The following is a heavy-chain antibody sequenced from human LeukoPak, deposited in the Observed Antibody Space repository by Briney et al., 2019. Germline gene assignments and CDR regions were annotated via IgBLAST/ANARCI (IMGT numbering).Heavy chain of an antibody. J-gene: IGHJ6*02. V-gene: IGHV1-3*01. D-gene: IGHD2-8*01. CDR3: ARVAYVMDA. Sequence: ASVKVSCKASGHTFSDYPMHWLRQAPGQRFEWMGWISAGNIKYSQNFQDRINITRNTSASTVNMELSSLTSADTAVYYCARVAYVMDAWGQGTTVVVSS. CDR2: ISAGNI. CDR1: GHTFSDYP.